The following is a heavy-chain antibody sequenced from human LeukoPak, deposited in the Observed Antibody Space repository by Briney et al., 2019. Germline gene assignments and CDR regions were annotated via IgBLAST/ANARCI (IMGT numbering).Heavy chain of an antibody. J-gene: IGHJ6*03. CDR2: MNPNSGNT. D-gene: IGHD3-3*01. CDR3: ARGTIWSGYYPPYYYYYMDV. V-gene: IGHV1-8*03. CDR1: GYTLTSYD. Sequence: ASVKVSCKASGYTLTSYDINWVRQATGQGLEWMGWMNPNSGNTGYAQKFQGRVTITRNTSISTAYMELSSLRSEDTAVYYCARGTIWSGYYPPYYYYYMDVWGKGTTVTVSS.